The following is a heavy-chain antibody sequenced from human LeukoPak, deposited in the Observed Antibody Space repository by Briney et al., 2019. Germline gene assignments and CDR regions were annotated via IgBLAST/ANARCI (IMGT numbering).Heavy chain of an antibody. J-gene: IGHJ4*02. CDR1: GYNFTSYW. D-gene: IGHD4-23*01. CDR2: IDPSDSYT. V-gene: IGHV5-10-1*01. CDR3: ARHPTVVNGGDY. Sequence: GASLQISCKGSGYNFTSYWISWVRQLPGKGLEWMGRIDPSDSYTNYSPSFQGHVTISADKSISTAYLQWSSLKASDTAMYYCARHPTVVNGGDYWGQGTLVTVSS.